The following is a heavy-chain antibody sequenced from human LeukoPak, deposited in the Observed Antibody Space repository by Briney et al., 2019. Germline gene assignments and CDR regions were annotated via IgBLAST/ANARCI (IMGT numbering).Heavy chain of an antibody. CDR2: IYYSGGT. CDR3: ARREYVTHTFCGGNCYSG. J-gene: IGHJ4*02. CDR1: GGSISSMSYY. V-gene: IGHV4-39*01. Sequence: SEILSLTCTVSGGSISSMSYYWAWIRQSPDKGLDWIASIYYSGGTYYNPSLKSRVTISVDTSKNQFSLELSSVTAADTAVYYCARREYVTHTFCGGNCYSGWGQGTLVTVFS. D-gene: IGHD2-21*02.